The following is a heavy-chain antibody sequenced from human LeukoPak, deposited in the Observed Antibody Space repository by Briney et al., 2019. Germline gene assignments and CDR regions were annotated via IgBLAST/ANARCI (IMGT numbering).Heavy chain of an antibody. D-gene: IGHD2-2*01. V-gene: IGHV4-59*12. CDR1: GGSISSYY. J-gene: IGHJ6*02. CDR3: ARAPSIWVVSSYYGMDV. Sequence: SETLSLTCTVSGGSISSYYWSWIRQPPGKGLEWIGYIYYSGSTNYNPSLKSRVTISVDTSKNQFSLKLSSVTAADTAVYYCARAPSIWVVSSYYGMDVWGQGTTVTVSS. CDR2: IYYSGST.